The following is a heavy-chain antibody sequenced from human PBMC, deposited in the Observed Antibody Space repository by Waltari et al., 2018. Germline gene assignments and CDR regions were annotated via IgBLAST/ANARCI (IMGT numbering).Heavy chain of an antibody. V-gene: IGHV1-18*01. CDR1: GYTFTSLG. CDR2: ISAYNGNT. CDR3: ARDGGLYYYGSGGSFDY. D-gene: IGHD3-10*01. Sequence: QVQLVQSGAEVKKPGASVKVCCKASGYTFTSLGNRRVRQAPGQGLEWMGWISAYNGNTNYAQKLQGRVTMTTDTSTSTAYMELRSLRSDDTAVYYCARDGGLYYYGSGGSFDYWGQGTLVTVSS. J-gene: IGHJ4*02.